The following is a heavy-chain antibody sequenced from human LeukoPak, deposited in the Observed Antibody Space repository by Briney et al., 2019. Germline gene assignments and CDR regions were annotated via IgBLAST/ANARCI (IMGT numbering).Heavy chain of an antibody. CDR2: IYYSGST. CDR3: ASLVEVRNWFDP. J-gene: IGHJ5*02. Sequence: SETLSLTCTVSGGSISSGGYYWSWIRQHPGKGLEWIGYIYYSGSTYYNPSLKSRVTISVDTSKNQFSQKLSSVTAADTAVYYCASLVEVRNWFDPWGQGTLVTVSS. CDR1: GGSISSGGYY. D-gene: IGHD2-15*01. V-gene: IGHV4-31*03.